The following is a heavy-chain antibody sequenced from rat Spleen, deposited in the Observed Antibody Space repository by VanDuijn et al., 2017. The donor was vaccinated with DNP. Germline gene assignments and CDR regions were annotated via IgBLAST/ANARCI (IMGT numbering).Heavy chain of an antibody. CDR2: IKSKSNNYAT. V-gene: IGHV6-8*01. CDR1: GFTFSSFP. CDR3: SSSHY. J-gene: IGHJ2*01. Sequence: EVQLVESGGGLVQPGRSMRLSCAASGFTFSSFPMAWVRQAPEKQLEWVAQIKSKSNNYATYYAESVKGRFTISRDDSKSSVYLQMNSLKEEDTAIYYCSSSHYWGQGVMVTVSS.